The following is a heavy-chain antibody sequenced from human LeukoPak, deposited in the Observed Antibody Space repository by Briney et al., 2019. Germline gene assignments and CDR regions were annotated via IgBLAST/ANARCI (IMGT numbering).Heavy chain of an antibody. CDR3: ARISGYSYVPYYFDY. V-gene: IGHV3-66*02. CDR2: IYSGGST. D-gene: IGHD5-18*01. J-gene: IGHJ4*02. Sequence: GGSLRLSCAASGFTVSSNYMSWVRQAPGKGLEWVSVIYSGGSTYYADSVKGRLTISRDNSKNTLYLQMNSLRAEDTAVYYCARISGYSYVPYYFDYWGQGTLVTVSS. CDR1: GFTVSSNY.